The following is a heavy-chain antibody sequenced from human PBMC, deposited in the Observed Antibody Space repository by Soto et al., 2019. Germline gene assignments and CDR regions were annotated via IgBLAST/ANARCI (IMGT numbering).Heavy chain of an antibody. J-gene: IGHJ3*02. Sequence: CKASGGTFSSYAISWVRQAPGQGLEWMGGIIPIFGTANYAQKFQGRVTITADESTSTAYMELSSLRSEDTAVYYCARVTLEGGHDAFDIWGQGTMVTVSS. CDR3: ARVTLEGGHDAFDI. CDR2: IIPIFGTA. V-gene: IGHV1-69*01. D-gene: IGHD1-1*01. CDR1: GGTFSSYA.